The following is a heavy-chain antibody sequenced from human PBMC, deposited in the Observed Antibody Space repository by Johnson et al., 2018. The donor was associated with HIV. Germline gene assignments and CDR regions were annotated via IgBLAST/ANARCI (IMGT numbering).Heavy chain of an antibody. CDR3: ARDWSSWYTVDAFDI. V-gene: IGHV3-30*02. J-gene: IGHJ3*02. D-gene: IGHD6-13*01. CDR1: GFTFSSYG. Sequence: VQLVESGGGVVQPGGSLRLSCAASGFTFSSYGMHWVRQAPGKGLEWVAFIRYDGTNKVYADSVKGRFTISRDNSKNTLYLQMNSLRAEDTAVYYCARDWSSWYTVDAFDIWGQGTMVTVSS. CDR2: IRYDGTNK.